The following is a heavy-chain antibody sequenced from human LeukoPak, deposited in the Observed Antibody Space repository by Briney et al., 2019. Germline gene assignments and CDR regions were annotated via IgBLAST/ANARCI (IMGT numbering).Heavy chain of an antibody. CDR2: ISGSGGST. D-gene: IGHD6-13*01. J-gene: IGHJ6*02. CDR3: AKAPRAAAGTYNGMDV. CDR1: GFTFNSYA. Sequence: PGGSLRLSCAASGFTFNSYAMSWVRQAPGKGLEWVSAISGSGGSTYYADSVKGRFTISRDNSKNTLYLQMNSLRAEDTAVYYCAKAPRAAAGTYNGMDVWGQGTTVTVSS. V-gene: IGHV3-23*01.